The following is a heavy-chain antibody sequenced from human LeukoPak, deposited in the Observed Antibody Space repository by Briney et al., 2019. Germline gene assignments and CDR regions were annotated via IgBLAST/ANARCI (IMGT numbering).Heavy chain of an antibody. CDR3: ARDTRAYLGAFDI. CDR1: GFTFDDYG. D-gene: IGHD3-9*01. V-gene: IGHV3-20*04. J-gene: IGHJ6*04. Sequence: GGSLRLSCAAPGFTFDDYGMSWVRQAPGKGLEWVSGINWNGGSTGYADSVKGRFTISRDNAKNSLYLQMNSLRAEDTALYYCARDTRAYLGAFDIWGKGTTVTISS. CDR2: INWNGGST.